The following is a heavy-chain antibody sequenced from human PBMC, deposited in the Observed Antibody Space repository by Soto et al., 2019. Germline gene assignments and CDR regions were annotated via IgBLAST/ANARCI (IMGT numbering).Heavy chain of an antibody. Sequence: QITLKESGPTLVKPTQTLTLTCTFTGFSLSTSGVGVGWIRQPPGKALEWLALIYWDDDKRYNPSLKSRLTITKDTSKNQVVLTMTNMEPVDTATYYCAHRLVSGNWVDPWGQGTLVTVSS. D-gene: IGHD1-20*01. J-gene: IGHJ5*02. V-gene: IGHV2-5*02. CDR1: GFSLSTSGVG. CDR2: IYWDDDK. CDR3: AHRLVSGNWVDP.